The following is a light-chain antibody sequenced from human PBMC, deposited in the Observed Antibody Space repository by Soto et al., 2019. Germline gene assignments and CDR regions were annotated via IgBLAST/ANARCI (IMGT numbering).Light chain of an antibody. J-gene: IGLJ1*01. Sequence: QSALTQPASVSGSPGQSITISCTGTSSDVGGYNYVSWYQQHPGKAPKLMIYEVSNRPSGVSNRFSGSKSGNTASLTISGLQAEDEADYYCSSYTSSSIDYVFGPVTKLTVL. CDR2: EVS. CDR1: SSDVGGYNY. V-gene: IGLV2-14*01. CDR3: SSYTSSSIDYV.